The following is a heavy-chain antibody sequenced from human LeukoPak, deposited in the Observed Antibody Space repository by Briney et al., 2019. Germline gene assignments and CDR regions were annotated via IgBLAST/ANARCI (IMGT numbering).Heavy chain of an antibody. CDR3: ARGYYDILTGYFRGTNWFDP. Sequence: SETLSLTCTVSGGSISSYYWRWIRQPPGKGLEWIGYIYYSGSTNYNPSLKSRVTISVDTSKNQFSLKLSSVTAADTAVYYCARGYYDILTGYFRGTNWFDPWGQGTLVTVSS. D-gene: IGHD3-9*01. CDR1: GGSISSYY. J-gene: IGHJ5*02. V-gene: IGHV4-59*12. CDR2: IYYSGST.